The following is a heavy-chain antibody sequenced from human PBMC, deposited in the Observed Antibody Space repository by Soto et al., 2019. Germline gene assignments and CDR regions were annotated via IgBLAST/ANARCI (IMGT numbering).Heavy chain of an antibody. Sequence: GGSLSLSCAASGFTFSSYAMSWVRQAPGKGLEWVSAISGSGGSTYYADSVKGRFTISRDNSKNTLYLQMNSLRAEDTAVYYCAIISFFGVDSIRFYFCGQGSPVPGSS. D-gene: IGHD3-3*01. CDR2: ISGSGGST. CDR3: AIISFFGVDSIRFYF. V-gene: IGHV3-23*01. J-gene: IGHJ4*02. CDR1: GFTFSSYA.